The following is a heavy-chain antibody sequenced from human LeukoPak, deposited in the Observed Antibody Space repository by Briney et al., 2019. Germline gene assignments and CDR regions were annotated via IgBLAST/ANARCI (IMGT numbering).Heavy chain of an antibody. D-gene: IGHD3-10*01. J-gene: IGHJ4*02. V-gene: IGHV1-69*05. Sequence: ASVKVSCKASGGTFSSYAISWVRQAHGQGLEWMGRIIPIFGTANYAQKFQGRVTITRDTSASTAYMELSSLRSEDTAVYYCARDDAGGVRGPPGFDYWGQGTLVTVSS. CDR3: ARDDAGGVRGPPGFDY. CDR2: IIPIFGTA. CDR1: GGTFSSYA.